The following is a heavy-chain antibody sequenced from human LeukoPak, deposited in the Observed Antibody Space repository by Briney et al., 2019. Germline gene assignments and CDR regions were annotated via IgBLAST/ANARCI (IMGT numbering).Heavy chain of an antibody. CDR1: GFTYRIYA. Sequence: GGSLRLFCAGSGFTYRIYAMSCVRQAPGKGLEWVSAISGSGGSIYYADSVKGRFTISRDNSKNTLYLQMNSLRAEDTAVYYCARKQQLGPWAFDIWGQGTMVTVSS. D-gene: IGHD6-13*01. CDR2: ISGSGGSI. CDR3: ARKQQLGPWAFDI. J-gene: IGHJ3*02. V-gene: IGHV3-23*01.